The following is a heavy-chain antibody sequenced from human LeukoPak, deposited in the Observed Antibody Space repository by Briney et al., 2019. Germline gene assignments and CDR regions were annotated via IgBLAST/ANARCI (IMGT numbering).Heavy chain of an antibody. CDR2: IWYDGSNK. J-gene: IGHJ6*02. CDR3: ARDELVPAAISYYYYDMDV. Sequence: GGSLRLSCAASGFTFSSYGMHWVRQAPGKGLEWVAVIWYDGSNKYYADSVKGRFTISRDNSKNTLYLQMNSLRAEDTAVYYCARDELVPAAISYYYYDMDVWGQGTTVTVSS. D-gene: IGHD2-2*02. V-gene: IGHV3-33*01. CDR1: GFTFSSYG.